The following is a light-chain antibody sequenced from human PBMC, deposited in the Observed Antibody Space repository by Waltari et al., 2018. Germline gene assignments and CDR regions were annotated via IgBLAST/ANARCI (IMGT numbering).Light chain of an antibody. V-gene: IGLV1-40*01. CDR1: TSDIGAGYH. Sequence: QSVLAQPPSVSGAPGQRVIISCTGTTSDIGAGYHVHWYQQLPGAGPKLLIYDTTNRPSGVPDRFSGSGSGTDFTLTISSLQAEDVAVYYCQQYYSTIFTFGPGT. J-gene: IGLJ1*01. CDR3: QQYYSTIFT. CDR2: DTT.